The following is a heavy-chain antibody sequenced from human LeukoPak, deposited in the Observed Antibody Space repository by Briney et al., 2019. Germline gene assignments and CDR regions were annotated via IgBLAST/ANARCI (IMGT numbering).Heavy chain of an antibody. Sequence: PGGSLRLSCAASGFTFNSYWMHWVRQAPGKGLVWVSRINSDGNGTSDADFVKGRFTISRDNSKNTLYLQMNSLRAEDTAMYYCARDRLTNDAFDIWGQGTMVTVSS. CDR1: GFTFNSYW. CDR3: ARDRLTNDAFDI. CDR2: INSDGNGT. J-gene: IGHJ3*02. V-gene: IGHV3-74*01. D-gene: IGHD2-8*01.